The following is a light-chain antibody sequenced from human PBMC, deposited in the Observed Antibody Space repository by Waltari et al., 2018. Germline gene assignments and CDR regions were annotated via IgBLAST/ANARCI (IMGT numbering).Light chain of an antibody. CDR1: SSDVGRYNL. J-gene: IGLJ1*01. V-gene: IGLV2-23*01. CDR2: EGS. CDR3: CSYAGSNTYV. Sequence: QSALTQPASVSGSPGQSITISCTGTSSDVGRYNLVSWYHNHPGKAPKLMLYEGSKRPSGVSNRVSGSKSCNTASLTISGLQAEDEADYYCCSYAGSNTYVFGTGTKVTVL.